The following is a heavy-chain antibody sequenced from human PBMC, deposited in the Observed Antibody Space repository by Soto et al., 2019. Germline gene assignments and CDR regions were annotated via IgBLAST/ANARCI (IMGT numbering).Heavy chain of an antibody. V-gene: IGHV1-8*01. CDR2: MNPHSGHT. Sequence: QVQLVQSGAEVKKPGASVKVSCKASGYTFTSHDINWMRQATGQGLEWMGWMNPHSGHTNYAQKFQGRVTMTRDTSISTAYMELTSLRSEDTAVYYCASDRSTHWGQGTLVTVSS. CDR1: GYTFTSHD. D-gene: IGHD2-2*01. CDR3: ASDRSTH. J-gene: IGHJ4*02.